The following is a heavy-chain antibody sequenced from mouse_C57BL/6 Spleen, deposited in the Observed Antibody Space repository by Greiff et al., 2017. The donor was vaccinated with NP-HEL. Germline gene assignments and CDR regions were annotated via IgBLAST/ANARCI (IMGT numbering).Heavy chain of an antibody. CDR2: ISYDGSN. V-gene: IGHV3-6*01. J-gene: IGHJ2*01. CDR3: ARGGSSGYFDY. CDR1: GYSITSGYY. Sequence: EVKLMESGPGLVKPSQSLSLTCSVTGYSITSGYYWNWIRQFPGNKLEWMGYISYDGSNNYNPSLKNRISITRDTAKNQFFLKLNSVTTEDTATYYCARGGSSGYFDYWGQGTTLTVSS.